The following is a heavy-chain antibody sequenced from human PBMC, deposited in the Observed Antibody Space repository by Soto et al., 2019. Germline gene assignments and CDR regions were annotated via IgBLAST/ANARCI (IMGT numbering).Heavy chain of an antibody. D-gene: IGHD3-9*01. Sequence: EVQLVQSGAEVKKPGESLKISCNASGYSFTSYWIGWVRQISGKGLEWMGITYPEDSQTLYSPSFQGQVTISVDKSISTVYLQWSSLKASDTATYYCARRRYFATLLDPWGQGTLVTVSS. CDR1: GYSFTSYW. CDR2: TYPEDSQT. J-gene: IGHJ5*02. CDR3: ARRRYFATLLDP. V-gene: IGHV5-51*03.